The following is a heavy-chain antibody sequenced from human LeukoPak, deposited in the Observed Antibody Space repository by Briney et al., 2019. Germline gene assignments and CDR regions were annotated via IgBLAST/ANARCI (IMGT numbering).Heavy chain of an antibody. CDR2: ISSSGSTI. CDR1: GFTFSDYY. V-gene: IGHV3-11*01. D-gene: IGHD2-2*01. Sequence: GGSLRLSCAASGFTFSDYYMSWIRQAPGKGLEWVSYISSSGSTIYYADPVKGRFTISRDNAKNSLYLQMNSLRAEDTAVYYCARGTREGYCSSTSCYVWFDPWGQGTLVTVSS. CDR3: ARGTREGYCSSTSCYVWFDP. J-gene: IGHJ5*02.